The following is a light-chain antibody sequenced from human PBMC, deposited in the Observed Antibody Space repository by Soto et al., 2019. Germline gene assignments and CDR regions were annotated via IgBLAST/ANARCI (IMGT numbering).Light chain of an antibody. V-gene: IGLV2-14*01. CDR3: SSYTSSSTLPYV. Sequence: QFALTQPASVSGSPGQPITISCTGTSSDVGGYNYVSWYQQHPGKAPKLMIYDVSNRSSGVSNRFSGSKSGNTASLTISGLQAEDEADYYCSSYTSSSTLPYVFGTGTKVT. J-gene: IGLJ1*01. CDR1: SSDVGGYNY. CDR2: DVS.